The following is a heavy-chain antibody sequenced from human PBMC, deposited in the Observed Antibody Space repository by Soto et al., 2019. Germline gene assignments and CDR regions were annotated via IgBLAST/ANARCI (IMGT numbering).Heavy chain of an antibody. J-gene: IGHJ3*02. V-gene: IGHV4-59*01. D-gene: IGHD1-7*01. CDR1: GGSISSYY. Sequence: SETLSLTCTVSGGSISSYYWSWIRQPPGKGLEWIGYIYYSGSTNYNPSLKSRVTISVDTSKNQFSLKLSSVTAADTAVYYCARGEEDGITGTTSFAFDIWGQGTMVTVSS. CDR2: IYYSGST. CDR3: ARGEEDGITGTTSFAFDI.